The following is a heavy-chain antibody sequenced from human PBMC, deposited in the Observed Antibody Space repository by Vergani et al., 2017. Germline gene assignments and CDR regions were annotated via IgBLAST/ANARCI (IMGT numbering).Heavy chain of an antibody. CDR3: AGEAYCGGDCRPLEITSPYYFDY. J-gene: IGHJ4*02. CDR2: IIPILGIA. CDR1: GGTFSSYA. V-gene: IGHV1-69*04. D-gene: IGHD2-21*01. Sequence: QVQLVQSGAEVKKPGSSVTVSCKASGGTFSSYAIRWVRQAPGQGLEWMGRIIPILGIANYAQKFQGRVTITADKSTSTAYMELSSLRSEDTAVYYCAGEAYCGGDCRPLEITSPYYFDYWGQGTLVTVSS.